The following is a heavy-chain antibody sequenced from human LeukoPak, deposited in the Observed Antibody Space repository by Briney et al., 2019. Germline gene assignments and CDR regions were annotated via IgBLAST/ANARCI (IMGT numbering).Heavy chain of an antibody. CDR1: GGSISSYY. CDR3: ARTHDCSNWHYYYYMDV. Sequence: SETLSLTCTVSGGSISSYYWSWIRQPPGKGLEWIGYIYYSGSTNYNPPLKSRVTISVDTSKNQFSLKLSSVTAADTAVYYCARTHDCSNWHYYYYMDVWGKGTTVTVSS. V-gene: IGHV4-59*01. J-gene: IGHJ6*03. D-gene: IGHD4-11*01. CDR2: IYYSGST.